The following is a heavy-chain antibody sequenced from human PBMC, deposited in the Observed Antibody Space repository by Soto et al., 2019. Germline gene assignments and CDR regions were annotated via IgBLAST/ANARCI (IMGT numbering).Heavy chain of an antibody. CDR1: GFTVTTKY. Sequence: PGGSLRLSCSASGFTVTTKYMSWVRQAPGRGLEWVSLIYTGDTTSYADSVRGRFTISRDGFRDTLYLQMNSLRGEDTAGYYGVGGGLDCSGDRCFGLSMDVWGKGTTVTVSS. J-gene: IGHJ6*03. D-gene: IGHD2-15*01. V-gene: IGHV3-66*01. CDR2: IYTGDTT. CDR3: VGGGLDCSGDRCFGLSMDV.